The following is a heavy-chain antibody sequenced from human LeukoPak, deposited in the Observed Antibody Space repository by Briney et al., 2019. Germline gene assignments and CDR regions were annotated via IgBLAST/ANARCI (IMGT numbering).Heavy chain of an antibody. CDR1: GFTFSSYS. V-gene: IGHV3-21*01. D-gene: IGHD6-19*01. CDR2: ISSSSSYI. CDR3: ARGASSSGWSFDY. J-gene: IGHJ4*02. Sequence: GGSLRLSCAASGFTFSSYSMNWVRQAPGKGLEWVSSISSSSSYIYYADSVKGRFTNSRDTDKISLYLQMNSLRAEDTAVYYCARGASSSGWSFDYSGQGTLVTVSS.